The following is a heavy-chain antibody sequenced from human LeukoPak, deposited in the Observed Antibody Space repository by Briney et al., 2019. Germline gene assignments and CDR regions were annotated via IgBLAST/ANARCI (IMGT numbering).Heavy chain of an antibody. CDR2: ISGYNGNT. CDR3: ARVGCSSTSCYPEKDY. D-gene: IGHD2-2*01. J-gene: IGHJ4*02. Sequence: ASVKVSCKASGYTFTSYGISWVRQAPGQGLEWMGCISGYNGNTNYAQKLQGRVTMTTDTSTSTAYMELRSLRSDDTAVYYCARVGCSSTSCYPEKDYWGQGTLVTVSS. V-gene: IGHV1-18*01. CDR1: GYTFTSYG.